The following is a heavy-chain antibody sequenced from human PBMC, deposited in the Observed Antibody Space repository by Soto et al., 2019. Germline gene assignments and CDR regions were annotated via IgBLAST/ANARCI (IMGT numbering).Heavy chain of an antibody. CDR2: NSAYNGHI. V-gene: IGHV1-18*01. CDR3: KRDLTLQSLVIKPGPHDC. D-gene: IGHD2-8*02. Sequence: QVQLVQSGDEVKKPGASVRVSCKASGYTFTTYGISWVRQDPGQGLEWLGWNSAYNGHINYAQNFHGRVTWTTATSTGTAYMGFRSLRPDDTAVYFCKRDLTLQSLVIKPGPHDCWGQGTLVTVSS. CDR1: GYTFTTYG. J-gene: IGHJ4*02.